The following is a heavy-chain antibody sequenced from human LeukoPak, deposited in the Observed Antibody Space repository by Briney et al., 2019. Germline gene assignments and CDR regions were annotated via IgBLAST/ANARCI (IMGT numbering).Heavy chain of an antibody. D-gene: IGHD3-10*01. CDR3: ANILWFGELWPFDY. CDR1: GFTVSSSY. V-gene: IGHV3-53*01. Sequence: GGSLRLSCAASGFTVSSSYMSWVRQAPGKGLEWVSVIYSGGSPYYADSVKGRFTISRDNSKNTLYLQMNSLRAEDTAVYYCANILWFGELWPFDYWGQGTLVTVSS. CDR2: IYSGGSP. J-gene: IGHJ4*02.